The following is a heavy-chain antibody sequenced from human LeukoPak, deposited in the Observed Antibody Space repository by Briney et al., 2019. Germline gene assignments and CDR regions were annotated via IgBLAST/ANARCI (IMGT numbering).Heavy chain of an antibody. CDR3: ARRNKGPADV. J-gene: IGHJ6*02. CDR1: GRSISSYY. CDR2: IYYTGTT. Sequence: SETLSLICTVSGRSISSYYWSWIRQPPGKGLEWIGYIYYTGTTNYNPSLKSRVTISVDTSKNQFSLKLGSVTAADTAVYYCARRNKGPADVGGQGTTVTVSS. V-gene: IGHV4-59*01. D-gene: IGHD1-14*01.